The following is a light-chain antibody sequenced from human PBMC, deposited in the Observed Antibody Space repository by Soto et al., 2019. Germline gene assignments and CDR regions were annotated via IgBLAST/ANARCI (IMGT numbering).Light chain of an antibody. CDR3: TTFAPGRIYV. V-gene: IGLV2-14*01. Sequence: QSALTQPASVSGSPGQSITISCSGASSDIGPYDYVSWYQHHPGRAPKLLIYEVSNRPSGVSHRFSGSKSGNTASLTISGLQAEDEGDYYCTTFAPGRIYVFGSGTKLTVL. J-gene: IGLJ1*01. CDR2: EVS. CDR1: SSDIGPYDY.